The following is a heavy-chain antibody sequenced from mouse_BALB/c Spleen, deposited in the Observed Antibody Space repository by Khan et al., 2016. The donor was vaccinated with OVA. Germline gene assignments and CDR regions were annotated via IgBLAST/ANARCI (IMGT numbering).Heavy chain of an antibody. CDR3: TRGVVDYYAMDD. Sequence: EVELVESGGGVVKPGGSLKLSCSASGFTFSSFAMSWVRQTPEKRLAWVATISTGGHYPFYPDSVKGRSTISTDNARNTLYLQMSSLRSEDTAIYYCTRGVVDYYAMDDWGQGTSGTVSS. V-gene: IGHV5-9-3*01. D-gene: IGHD1-1*02. CDR1: GFTFSSFA. J-gene: IGHJ4*01. CDR2: ISTGGHYP.